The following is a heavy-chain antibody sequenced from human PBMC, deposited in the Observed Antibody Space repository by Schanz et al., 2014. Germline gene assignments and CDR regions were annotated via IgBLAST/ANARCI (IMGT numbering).Heavy chain of an antibody. Sequence: VQLVESGGGVVQPGRSLRLSCAGSGFSFSDYGMHWVRQAPGRGLEWVAVISYHGSERYYADSVKGRFTISRDNSKNTVYLQMNSLRAEDTAIYYCAKEVRIVLRDWLPTPDFDYWGQGTLVTVSS. CDR2: ISYHGSER. D-gene: IGHD3-3*01. CDR3: AKEVRIVLRDWLPTPDFDY. V-gene: IGHV3-30*18. CDR1: GFSFSDYG. J-gene: IGHJ4*02.